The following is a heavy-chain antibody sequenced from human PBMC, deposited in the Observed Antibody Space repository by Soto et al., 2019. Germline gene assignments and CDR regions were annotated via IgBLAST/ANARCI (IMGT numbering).Heavy chain of an antibody. J-gene: IGHJ5*02. Sequence: EVQLVESWGGLVQPGGSLRLSCAASGFTFSSYWMSWVRQAPGKGLERVANIKQDGSEKYYVDYVKGRFTISRDNAKNSLYLQMNSLRAEDTAGYYCARDIAVAANWFDPRGQGTLVTVSS. D-gene: IGHD6-19*01. V-gene: IGHV3-7*01. CDR1: GFTFSSYW. CDR2: IKQDGSEK. CDR3: ARDIAVAANWFDP.